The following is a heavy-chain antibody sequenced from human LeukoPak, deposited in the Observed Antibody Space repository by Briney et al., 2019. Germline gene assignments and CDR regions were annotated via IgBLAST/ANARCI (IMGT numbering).Heavy chain of an antibody. D-gene: IGHD6-19*01. Sequence: PGGSLRLSCAASGFTFSSFWMSWVRPAPGKGLEWVANIKQDGSEKNYVDSLKGRFTISRDNAKNSLFLQMNSLRAEDTAVYFCARDSSGPDYWGQGTLVTVSS. CDR1: GFTFSSFW. CDR2: IKQDGSEK. V-gene: IGHV3-7*01. J-gene: IGHJ4*02. CDR3: ARDSSGPDY.